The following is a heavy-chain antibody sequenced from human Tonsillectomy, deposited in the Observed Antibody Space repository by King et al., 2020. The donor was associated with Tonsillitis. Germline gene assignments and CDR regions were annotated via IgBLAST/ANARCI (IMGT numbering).Heavy chain of an antibody. CDR2: IIPILDIA. Sequence: QLVQSGAEVKKPGSSVKVSCKASGGTFSNYAITWVRQAPGQGLEWMGRIIPILDIANYAQKFQGRVTITADKSTGTAYMELSSLRSEDTAVFYCARESALRYCGWRMYNWFDTWGQGTMVTVSS. J-gene: IGHJ5*02. V-gene: IGHV1-69*09. D-gene: IGHD3-9*01. CDR3: ARESALRYCGWRMYNWFDT. CDR1: GGTFSNYA.